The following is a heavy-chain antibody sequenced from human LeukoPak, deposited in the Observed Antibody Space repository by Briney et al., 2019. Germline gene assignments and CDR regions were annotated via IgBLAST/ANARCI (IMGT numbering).Heavy chain of an antibody. V-gene: IGHV3-30-3*01. CDR2: ISYDGSNK. J-gene: IGHJ4*02. Sequence: GGSLRLSCAASGFTFSSYAMHWDRQAPGKGLEWVAVISYDGSNKYYADSVKGRFTISRDNSKNTLYLQMNSLRAEDTAVYYCASHTLVGATIAPLDYWGQGTLVTVSS. CDR1: GFTFSSYA. CDR3: ASHTLVGATIAPLDY. D-gene: IGHD1-26*01.